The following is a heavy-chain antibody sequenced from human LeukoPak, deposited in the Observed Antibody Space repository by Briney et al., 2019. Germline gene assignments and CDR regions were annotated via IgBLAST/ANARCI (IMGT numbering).Heavy chain of an antibody. D-gene: IGHD6-13*01. V-gene: IGHV4-4*07. CDR1: GGSISSYY. J-gene: IGHJ4*02. CDR3: ARVTGYMTEDYFDY. CDR2: IYISGTI. Sequence: PSETLSLTCTVSGGSISSYYWSWIRQPAGKGLEWIGRIYISGTINYNPSLKSRVTMSVDTSKNQFSLKLSSVTAADTAVYYCARVTGYMTEDYFDYWGQGTLITVSS.